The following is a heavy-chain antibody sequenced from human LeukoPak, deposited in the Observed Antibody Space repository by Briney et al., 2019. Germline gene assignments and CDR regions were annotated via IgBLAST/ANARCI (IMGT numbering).Heavy chain of an antibody. CDR3: ARDCHSSGWPTTASLGY. Sequence: ASVKVSCRASGYTFTGYYMHWVRQAPGQGLEWMGWINPNSGGTNYAQKFQGRVTMTRDTSISTAYMELSRLRSDDTAVYYCARDCHSSGWPTTASLGYWGQGTLVTVSS. CDR1: GYTFTGYY. D-gene: IGHD6-19*01. J-gene: IGHJ4*02. V-gene: IGHV1-2*02. CDR2: INPNSGGT.